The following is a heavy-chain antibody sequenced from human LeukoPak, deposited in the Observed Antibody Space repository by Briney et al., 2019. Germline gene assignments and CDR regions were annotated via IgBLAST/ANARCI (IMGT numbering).Heavy chain of an antibody. D-gene: IGHD3-22*01. CDR2: IIPIFGTA. J-gene: IGHJ4*02. CDR1: GGTFSSYA. V-gene: IGHV1-69*06. Sequence: ASVKVCCKASGGTFSSYAISWVRQAPGQGLEWMGGIIPIFGTANYAQKFQGRVTITADKSTSTAYMELSSLRSEDTAVYYCAREVGDYYDSSGYYPFDYWGQGTLVTVSS. CDR3: AREVGDYYDSSGYYPFDY.